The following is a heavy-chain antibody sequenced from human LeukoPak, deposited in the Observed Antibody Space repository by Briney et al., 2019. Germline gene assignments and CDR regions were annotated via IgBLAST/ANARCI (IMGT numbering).Heavy chain of an antibody. J-gene: IGHJ3*02. V-gene: IGHV3-21*01. CDR1: GFTFSSYS. CDR2: ISSSSSYI. Sequence: GGSLRLSCAGSGFTFSSYSMNWVRQAPGKGLEWVSSISSSSSYIYYADSVKGRFTISRDNAKNSLYPQMNSLRAEDTAVYYCARVKEASAFDIWGQGTMLTVSS. CDR3: ARVKEASAFDI. D-gene: IGHD5-12*01.